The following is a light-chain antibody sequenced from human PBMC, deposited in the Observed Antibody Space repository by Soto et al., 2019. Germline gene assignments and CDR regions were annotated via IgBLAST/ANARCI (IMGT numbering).Light chain of an antibody. J-gene: IGLJ2*01. CDR2: GNT. CDR1: SSSIGAGYD. Sequence: VLTQPPSVSGAPGQSVTISCTGSSSSIGAGYDVHWYQQLPGTGPKLLIYGNTNRPSGVPDRFSGSKSGTSASLAITGLQADDEADYYCQSYDSNWPRVPVAFGGGTKLTVL. CDR3: QSYDSNWPRVPVA. V-gene: IGLV1-40*01.